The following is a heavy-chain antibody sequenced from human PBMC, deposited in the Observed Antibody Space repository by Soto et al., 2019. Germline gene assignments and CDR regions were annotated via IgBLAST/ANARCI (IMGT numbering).Heavy chain of an antibody. V-gene: IGHV3-23*01. CDR2: ISGSGGST. CDR3: AKAPRNTIFGVVSFDY. D-gene: IGHD3-3*01. CDR1: GFTFSSYA. J-gene: IGHJ4*02. Sequence: VGSLRLSCAASGFTFSSYAMSWVRQAPGKGLEWVSAISGSGGSTYYADSVKGRFTISRDNSKNTLYLQMNSLRAEDTAVYYCAKAPRNTIFGVVSFDYWGQGTLVPVPS.